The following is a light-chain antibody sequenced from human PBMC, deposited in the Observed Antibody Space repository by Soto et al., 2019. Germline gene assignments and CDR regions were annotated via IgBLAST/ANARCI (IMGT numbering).Light chain of an antibody. Sequence: QSALTQPPSASGSPGQSITISCTGTSSDVGGYDSVSWYQHHPGKAPKLLIYEVTKRPSGVPDRFSGSKSGNTASLTVSGLQAEDEADYYCTSYVGSNAVVFGGGTKLTVL. CDR3: TSYVGSNAVV. V-gene: IGLV2-8*01. J-gene: IGLJ2*01. CDR2: EVT. CDR1: SSDVGGYDS.